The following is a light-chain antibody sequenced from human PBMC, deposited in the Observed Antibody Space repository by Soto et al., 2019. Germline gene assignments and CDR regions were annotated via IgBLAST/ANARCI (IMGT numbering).Light chain of an antibody. CDR1: SSDVGGYNY. CDR3: SSYTSSSTPHV. V-gene: IGLV2-14*01. J-gene: IGLJ1*01. Sequence: QSVLTQPSSVSVSPGQSITISCTGTSSDVGGYNYVSWYQQHPVKAPKLMINDVTNRPSGVSDRFSGSKSGNTASLTISGLQAEDEADYYCSSYTSSSTPHVFGTGTKVTVL. CDR2: DVT.